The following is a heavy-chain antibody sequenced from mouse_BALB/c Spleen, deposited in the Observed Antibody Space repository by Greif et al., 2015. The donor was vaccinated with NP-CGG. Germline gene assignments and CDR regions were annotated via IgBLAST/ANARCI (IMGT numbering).Heavy chain of an antibody. D-gene: IGHD1-2*01. J-gene: IGHJ2*01. CDR1: GFSLTSYG. Sequence: VKLMESGPGLVQPSQSLSITCTVSGFSLTSYGVHWVRQSPGKGLEWLGVIWSGGSTDYNAAFISRLSISKDNSKSQVFFKMNSRQANDTAIYYCARGATAMYYFDYWGQGTTLTVSS. CDR3: ARGATAMYYFDY. V-gene: IGHV2-2*02. CDR2: IWSGGST.